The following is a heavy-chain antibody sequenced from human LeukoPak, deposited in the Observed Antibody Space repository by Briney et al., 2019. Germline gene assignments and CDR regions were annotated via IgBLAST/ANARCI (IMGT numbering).Heavy chain of an antibody. V-gene: IGHV1-58*02. CDR3: AAFIVATSNFVDY. Sequence: SVKVSCKASGFTFTSSAMQWVRQARGQRLEGIGWIVVGSGNTNYAQKFQERVTITRDMSTSTAYMELSSLRSEDTAVYYCAAFIVATSNFVDYWGQGTLVTVSS. J-gene: IGHJ4*02. D-gene: IGHD5-12*01. CDR1: GFTFTSSA. CDR2: IVVGSGNT.